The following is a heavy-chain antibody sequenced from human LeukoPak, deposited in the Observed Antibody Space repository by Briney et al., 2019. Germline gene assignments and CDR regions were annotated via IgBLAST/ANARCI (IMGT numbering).Heavy chain of an antibody. V-gene: IGHV4-39*01. CDR1: GGSISSSSYY. CDR2: IYYSGST. Sequence: SETLSLTCTVSGGSISSSSYYWGWIRQPPGKGLEWIGSIYYSGSTYYNPSLKSRVTISVDTSKNQFSLKLSSVTAADTAVDYCARHPGPYYYYYMDVWGKGTTVTSP. CDR3: ARHPGPYYYYYMDV. J-gene: IGHJ6*03.